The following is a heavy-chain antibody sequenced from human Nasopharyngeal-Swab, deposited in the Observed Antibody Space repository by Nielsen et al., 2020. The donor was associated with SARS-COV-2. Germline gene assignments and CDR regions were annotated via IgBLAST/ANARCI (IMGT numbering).Heavy chain of an antibody. J-gene: IGHJ6*02. Sequence: ASVKVSCKASGYTFTGYYMHWVRQAPGQGLEWMGWINPNSGGTNYAQKFQGWVTMTRDTSISTAYMELSRLRSEDTAIYYCARAGRITIFEGAYGMDVWGQGTTVTVSS. V-gene: IGHV1-2*04. CDR2: INPNSGGT. CDR1: GYTFTGYY. D-gene: IGHD3-3*01. CDR3: ARAGRITIFEGAYGMDV.